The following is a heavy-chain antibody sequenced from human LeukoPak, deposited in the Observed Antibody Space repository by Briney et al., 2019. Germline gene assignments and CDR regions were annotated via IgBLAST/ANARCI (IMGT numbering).Heavy chain of an antibody. CDR2: IIPIFGTA. D-gene: IGHD1-26*01. Sequence: SVKVSCKASGGTFSSYAISWVRQAPGQGLEWMGGIIPIFGTANYAQKFQGRVTITADESTSTAYMELSSLRSEDTAVYYCASPFAYSGSYFAFDIWGQGTMVTVSS. V-gene: IGHV1-69*13. CDR3: ASPFAYSGSYFAFDI. CDR1: GGTFSSYA. J-gene: IGHJ3*02.